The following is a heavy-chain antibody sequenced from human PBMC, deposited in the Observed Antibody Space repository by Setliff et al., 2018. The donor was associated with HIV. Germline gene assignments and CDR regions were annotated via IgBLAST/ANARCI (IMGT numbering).Heavy chain of an antibody. V-gene: IGHV4-39*07. CDR3: ARASRWGSIPFDY. CDR2: FYLTEST. Sequence: SETLSLTCTVSGGSISSSSYYWVWIRQPPGKGLDWIGSFYLTESTNYNPTLKSRITMSIDTSKNQFSLKLNSVTAADTAVYFCARASRWGSIPFDYWGQGTLVTVSS. J-gene: IGHJ4*02. CDR1: GGSISSSSYY. D-gene: IGHD2-21*01.